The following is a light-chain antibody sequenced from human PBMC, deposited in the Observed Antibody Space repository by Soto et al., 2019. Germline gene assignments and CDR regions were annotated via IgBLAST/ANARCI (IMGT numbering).Light chain of an antibody. Sequence: AIQMTQSPSSLSASVGDRVTITCRASQGVSNDVGWYQQKPGKAPRLLIYAASTLQSGVPSRFSGSQSATDFTLTISSLQPEDFATYYCLQDFASPLTFRGGTKVEIK. J-gene: IGKJ4*01. V-gene: IGKV1-6*01. CDR3: LQDFASPLT. CDR2: AAS. CDR1: QGVSND.